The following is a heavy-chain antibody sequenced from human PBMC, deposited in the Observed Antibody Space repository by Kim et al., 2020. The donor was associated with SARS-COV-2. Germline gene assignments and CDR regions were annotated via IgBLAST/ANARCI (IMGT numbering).Heavy chain of an antibody. D-gene: IGHD3-9*01. CDR1: GFTFSSYA. CDR3: AKDDSNRYFDWLFLPYYGMDV. V-gene: IGHV3-23*01. CDR2: ISGSGGST. Sequence: GGSLRLSCAASGFTFSSYAMSWVRQAPGKGLEWVSAISGSGGSTYYADSVKGRFTISRDNSKNTLYLQMNSLRAEDTAVYYCAKDDSNRYFDWLFLPYYGMDVWGQGTTVTVSS. J-gene: IGHJ6*02.